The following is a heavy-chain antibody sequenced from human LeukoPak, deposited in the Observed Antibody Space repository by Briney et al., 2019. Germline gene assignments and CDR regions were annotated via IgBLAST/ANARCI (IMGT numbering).Heavy chain of an antibody. CDR3: ARDRRAGSAYGMDV. Sequence: GGSLRLSCAASGFTFSSYSMNWVRQAPGKRLEWVSSISSSSSYIYYADSVKGRFTISRDNAKNSLYLQMNSLRAEDTAVYYCARDRRAGSAYGMDVWGQGTTVTVSS. J-gene: IGHJ6*02. V-gene: IGHV3-21*01. CDR2: ISSSSSYI. D-gene: IGHD6-19*01. CDR1: GFTFSSYS.